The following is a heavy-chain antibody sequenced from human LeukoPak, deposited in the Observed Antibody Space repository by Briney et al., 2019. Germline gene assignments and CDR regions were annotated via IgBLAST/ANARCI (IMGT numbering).Heavy chain of an antibody. J-gene: IGHJ4*02. Sequence: PSETLSLTCTVSGWSISSYYWSWIRQPPGKGLEWIGEINHSGSTNYNPSLKSRVTISVDTSKNQFSLKLSSVTAADTAVYYCAKSIAARRAGYYFDYWGQGTLVTVSS. CDR2: INHSGST. CDR3: AKSIAARRAGYYFDY. CDR1: GWSISSYY. D-gene: IGHD6-6*01. V-gene: IGHV4-34*01.